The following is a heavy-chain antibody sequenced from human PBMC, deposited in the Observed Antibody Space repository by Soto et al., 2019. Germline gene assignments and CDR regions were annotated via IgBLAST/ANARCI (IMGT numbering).Heavy chain of an antibody. CDR1: GGSISSYY. V-gene: IGHV4-59*01. D-gene: IGHD6-19*01. CDR2: IYYSGST. CDR3: ARGFGSGWSIRYYYYGMDV. J-gene: IGHJ6*02. Sequence: PSETLSLTCTVSGGSISSYYWSWIRQPPGKGLEWIGYIYYSGSTNYNPSLKSRVTISVDTSKNQFSLKLSSVTAADTAVYYCARGFGSGWSIRYYYYGMDVWGQGTTVTVS.